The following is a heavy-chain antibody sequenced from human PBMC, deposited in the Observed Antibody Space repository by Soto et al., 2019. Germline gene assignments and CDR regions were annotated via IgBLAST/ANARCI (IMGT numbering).Heavy chain of an antibody. J-gene: IGHJ5*02. Sequence: GEALKISCKGSGYSFTTYWIGWVRQMPGKGLEWMGIIYPGDSDTRYSPSFQGQVTISADKSISTAYLQWSSLKASDTAMYYCARQKDYYIHNWLDPWGQGTQVTVPS. V-gene: IGHV5-51*01. D-gene: IGHD3-10*02. CDR1: GYSFTTYW. CDR2: IYPGDSDT. CDR3: ARQKDYYIHNWLDP.